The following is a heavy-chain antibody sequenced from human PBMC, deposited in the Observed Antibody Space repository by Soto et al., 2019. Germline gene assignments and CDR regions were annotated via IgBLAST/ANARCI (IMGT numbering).Heavy chain of an antibody. CDR2: ISYDGSNK. V-gene: IGHV3-30-3*01. J-gene: IGHJ4*02. D-gene: IGHD1-1*01. Sequence: QVQLVESGGGVVQPGRSLRLSCAASGFTFSSYAMHWVRQAPGKGLEWVAVISYDGSNKYYADSVKGRFTISRDNSKNTLYLQMNSLRAEDTAVYYCARDRGGTTHYFDYWGQGTLFTVSS. CDR1: GFTFSSYA. CDR3: ARDRGGTTHYFDY.